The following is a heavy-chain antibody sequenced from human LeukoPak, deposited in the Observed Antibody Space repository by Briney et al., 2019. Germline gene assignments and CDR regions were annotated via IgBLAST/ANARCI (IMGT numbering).Heavy chain of an antibody. J-gene: IGHJ1*01. D-gene: IGHD3-9*01. Sequence: GGSLRLSCAASGFTFSTYSMNWVRQAPGKGLEWVSSISTSSSYIYYADSVKGRFTISRDNAKNSLYLQMNSLRAEDTAVYYCARDGHYDILTGYFQDWGQGTLVTVSS. CDR3: ARDGHYDILTGYFQD. CDR1: GFTFSTYS. V-gene: IGHV3-21*04. CDR2: ISTSSSYI.